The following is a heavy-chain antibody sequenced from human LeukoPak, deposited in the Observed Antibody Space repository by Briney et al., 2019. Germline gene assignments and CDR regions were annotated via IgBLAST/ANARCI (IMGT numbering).Heavy chain of an antibody. CDR2: IFYSGST. J-gene: IGHJ4*02. V-gene: IGHV4-39*01. Sequence: SETLPLTCTVSGGSINNNNYYWGWIRQPPGKGLEWIGSIFYSGSTYYNPSLRNRVTISVDTSKNQFSLKLSSVTAADTAIYYCARRTSMIFFDYWGQGTLVTVSS. D-gene: IGHD3-22*01. CDR1: GGSINNNNYY. CDR3: ARRTSMIFFDY.